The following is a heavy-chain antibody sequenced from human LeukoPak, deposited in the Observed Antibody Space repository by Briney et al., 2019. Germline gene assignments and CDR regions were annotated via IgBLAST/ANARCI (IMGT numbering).Heavy chain of an antibody. CDR1: GFTFTTYS. CDR2: ISNDGDKK. V-gene: IGHV3-30-3*01. J-gene: IGHJ4*02. D-gene: IGHD5-18*01. CDR3: AKDRYSYAFEYSDS. Sequence: GRSLRLSCAASGFTFTTYSMHWVRQAPGKGLEWVAAISNDGDKKYYADSVKGRFTISRDNSKNTLSLQVSSLRTEDTAVYYCAKDRYSYAFEYSDSWGQGTLVTVSS.